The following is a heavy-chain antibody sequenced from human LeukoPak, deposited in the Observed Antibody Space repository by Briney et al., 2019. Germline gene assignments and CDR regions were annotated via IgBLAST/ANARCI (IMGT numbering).Heavy chain of an antibody. CDR1: GFTVSSNY. D-gene: IGHD1-26*01. CDR3: ASPSGSYPEGFDY. V-gene: IGHV3-53*01. Sequence: PGGSLRLSCAASGFTVSSNYMSWVRQAPGKGLEWVSVIYSGGSTYYADSVKGRFTISRDNSKNTLYLQMNSLRAEDTAVYYCASPSGSYPEGFDYWGQGTLVTVSS. J-gene: IGHJ4*02. CDR2: IYSGGST.